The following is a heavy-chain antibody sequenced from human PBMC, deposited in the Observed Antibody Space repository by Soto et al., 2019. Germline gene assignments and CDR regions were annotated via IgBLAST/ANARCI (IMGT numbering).Heavy chain of an antibody. CDR1: GGSISSGDYY. J-gene: IGHJ3*02. Sequence: SETLSLTCTVSGGSISSGDYYWSWIRQPPGKGLEWIGYIYYSGSTYYNPSLKSRVTISVDTSKNQFSLKLSSVTAADTAVYYCARGSEVPGRDAFDIWGQGTMVTVSS. D-gene: IGHD2-2*01. CDR3: ARGSEVPGRDAFDI. CDR2: IYYSGST. V-gene: IGHV4-30-4*01.